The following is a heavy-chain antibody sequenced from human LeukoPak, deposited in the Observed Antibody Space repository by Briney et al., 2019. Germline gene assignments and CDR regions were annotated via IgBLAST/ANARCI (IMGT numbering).Heavy chain of an antibody. CDR1: GFTFSDYW. J-gene: IGHJ6*03. V-gene: IGHV3-7*01. CDR2: IKKDGSET. D-gene: IGHD3-10*01. Sequence: PGGSLRLSCAASGFTFSDYWMSWVRQAPGKGLEWVASIKKDGSETYYVDSVKGRFTISRDNAKNSLYLQMNSLRAEDTAVYYCARRWFGELSVYYMDVWGKGTTVTISS. CDR3: ARRWFGELSVYYMDV.